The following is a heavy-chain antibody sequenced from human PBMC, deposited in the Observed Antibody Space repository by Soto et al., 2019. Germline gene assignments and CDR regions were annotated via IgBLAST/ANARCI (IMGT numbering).Heavy chain of an antibody. Sequence: PGGSLRLSCVASGFTFRTFTMNGFRQAPGKGLEWVSGIIGGDGDTFYSDSVKGRFTISRDNSQDMLFLQMSSLRVYDTAVYYCAKDRDPDGIWPLDSWGQGTLATVSS. CDR1: GFTFRTFT. J-gene: IGHJ4*02. D-gene: IGHD1-20*01. CDR3: AKDRDPDGIWPLDS. CDR2: IIGGDGDT. V-gene: IGHV3-23*01.